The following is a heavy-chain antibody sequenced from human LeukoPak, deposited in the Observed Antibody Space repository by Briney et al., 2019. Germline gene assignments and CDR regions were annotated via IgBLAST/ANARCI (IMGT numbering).Heavy chain of an antibody. V-gene: IGHV3-23*01. Sequence: GGSLRLSCAASGFIFRNYAMSWVRQAPAKGLEWVSAITGSGDTTYYVDSVKGRFTISRDNSKNTLYVEMNTLRAEDTAVYYCAMWGDFDILTGYYVSDFWGQGTLVTVSS. J-gene: IGHJ4*02. D-gene: IGHD3-9*01. CDR2: ITGSGDTT. CDR3: AMWGDFDILTGYYVSDF. CDR1: GFIFRNYA.